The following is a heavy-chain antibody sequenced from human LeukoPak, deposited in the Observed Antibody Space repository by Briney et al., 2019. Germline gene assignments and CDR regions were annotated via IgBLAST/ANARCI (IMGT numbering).Heavy chain of an antibody. J-gene: IGHJ5*02. D-gene: IGHD3-10*01. CDR2: INHSGST. V-gene: IGHV4-34*01. Sequence: PSETLSLTCAVYGGSFSGYYWNWIPQPPGKGLEWIGEINHSGSTHYNPSFKSRVTISVDTSKNQFSLRLSSVTAADTALYYCARGPDSGSYFAWFDPWGQGTLVTVSS. CDR3: ARGPDSGSYFAWFDP. CDR1: GGSFSGYY.